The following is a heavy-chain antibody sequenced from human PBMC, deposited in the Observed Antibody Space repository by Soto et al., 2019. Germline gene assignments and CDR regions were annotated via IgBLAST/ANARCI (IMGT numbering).Heavy chain of an antibody. CDR1: RGTFSSYA. J-gene: IGHJ6*02. CDR3: ARFSSFWSGYLYYYGMDV. D-gene: IGHD3-3*01. V-gene: IGHV1-69*13. CDR2: IIPIFGTA. Sequence: SVKVCCKASRGTFSSYAISWVRQAPGQGLEWMGGIIPIFGTANYAQKFQGRVTITADESTSTAYMELSSLRSEDTAVYYCARFSSFWSGYLYYYGMDVWGQGTTVTVSS.